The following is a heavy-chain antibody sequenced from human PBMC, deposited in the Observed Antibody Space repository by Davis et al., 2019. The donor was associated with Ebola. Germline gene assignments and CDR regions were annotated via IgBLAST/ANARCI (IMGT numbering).Heavy chain of an antibody. D-gene: IGHD1-26*01. CDR3: ASPSGSYSI. J-gene: IGHJ4*02. CDR2: IKQDGSEK. Sequence: GESLKISCAASGFTFNNYWMSWVRQAPGKGLEWVANIKQDGSEKYYVDSVKGRFTISRDNAKKLLYLQMNSLRAEDTAVYYCASPSGSYSIWGQGTLVTVSS. V-gene: IGHV3-7*01. CDR1: GFTFNNYW.